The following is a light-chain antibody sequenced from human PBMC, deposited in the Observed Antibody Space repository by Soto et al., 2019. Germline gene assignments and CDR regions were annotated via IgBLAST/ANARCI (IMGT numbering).Light chain of an antibody. J-gene: IGLJ2*01. V-gene: IGLV2-14*01. CDR3: NSYTSSRTVA. Sequence: QSVLTQPASVSESPGQSATISCTGTSSDVGGYDYVSWYQQHPGKAPQLLIYDVSIRPSGVSDRFSGSKSGNTASLTISGLQAEDEADYYCNSYTSSRTVAFGGGTKLTVL. CDR2: DVS. CDR1: SSDVGGYDY.